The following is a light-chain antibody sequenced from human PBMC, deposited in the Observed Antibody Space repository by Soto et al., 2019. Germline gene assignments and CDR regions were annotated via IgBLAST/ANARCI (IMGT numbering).Light chain of an antibody. V-gene: IGKV3-15*01. CDR2: GAF. J-gene: IGKJ1*01. CDR1: PSVTNF. CDR3: QQYNNWPRT. Sequence: EIVLTQSPATLSLSPGERATLSCRASPSVTNFLAWYQQKPGQAPRLLIYGAFNRATGIPARFSGSGSGTEFTLTISSLQSEDFAVYYCQQYNNWPRTFGQGTKVEIK.